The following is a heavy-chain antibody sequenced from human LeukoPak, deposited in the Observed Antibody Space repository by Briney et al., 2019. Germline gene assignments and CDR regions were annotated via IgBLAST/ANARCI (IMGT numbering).Heavy chain of an antibody. V-gene: IGHV4-59*01. Sequence: SETLSLTCTVSGGSISPYYWSWIRQPPGKGLEWIGYIYYSGSTNYNPSLKTRLTISVDTSKNQFSLKLSSVTAADTAVYYCARDLGSWNSYYYYGMDVWGQGTMVTVSS. CDR3: ARDLGSWNSYYYYGMDV. J-gene: IGHJ6*02. D-gene: IGHD1/OR15-1a*01. CDR1: GGSISPYY. CDR2: IYYSGST.